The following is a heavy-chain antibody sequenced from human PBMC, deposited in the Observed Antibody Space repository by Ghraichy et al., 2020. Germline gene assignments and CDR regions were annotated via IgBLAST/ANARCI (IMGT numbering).Heavy chain of an antibody. Sequence: SETLSLTCTVSGGPISGYYWSWIRQPAGKGLEWIGRIYARGDTNYNPSLMSRVFMSIDTSKNQFSLKLSSVTVADTAIYFCAKDRATVTATWGQGTLVTVSS. CDR3: AKDRATVTAT. V-gene: IGHV4-4*07. J-gene: IGHJ5*02. CDR1: GGPISGYY. D-gene: IGHD2-21*02. CDR2: IYARGDT.